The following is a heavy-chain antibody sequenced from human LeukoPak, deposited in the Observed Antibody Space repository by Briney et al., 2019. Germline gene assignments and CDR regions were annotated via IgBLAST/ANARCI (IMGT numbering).Heavy chain of an antibody. D-gene: IGHD6-13*01. Sequence: SETLSLTCTVSGGSISSYYWSWIRQPPGKGLEWIGYIYYSGSTNYNPSLKSRVTISVDTSKNQFSLKLSSVTAADTAVYYCARVGYSSSWYLAGWGQETLVTVSS. V-gene: IGHV4-59*01. CDR2: IYYSGST. CDR1: GGSISSYY. J-gene: IGHJ4*02. CDR3: ARVGYSSSWYLAG.